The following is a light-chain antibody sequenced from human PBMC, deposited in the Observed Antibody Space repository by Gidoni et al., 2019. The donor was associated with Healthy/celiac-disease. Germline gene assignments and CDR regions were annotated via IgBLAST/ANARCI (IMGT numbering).Light chain of an antibody. Sequence: DILMTQSPDSLAVSLGERATINCKSSQSVLYSSNNKNYLAWYQQKPGQPPKLLIYWASTREPGVPDRFSGSGSGTDFTLTISSLQAEDVAVYYCQQYYSTPWTFGQGTKVEIK. CDR3: QQYYSTPWT. V-gene: IGKV4-1*01. J-gene: IGKJ1*01. CDR1: QSVLYSSNNKNY. CDR2: WAS.